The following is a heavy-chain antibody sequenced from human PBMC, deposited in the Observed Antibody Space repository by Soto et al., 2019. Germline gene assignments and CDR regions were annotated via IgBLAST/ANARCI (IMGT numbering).Heavy chain of an antibody. CDR2: IYYSGST. V-gene: IGHV4-39*01. J-gene: IGHJ4*02. D-gene: IGHD2-21*02. CDR3: ARHAYCGGDCYDPPDY. CDR1: GGSISSSSYY. Sequence: SETLSLTCTVSGGSISSSSYYWGWIRQPPGKGLEWIGSIYYSGSTYYNPSLKSRVTISVDTSKNQFSLKLSSVTAADTAVYYCARHAYCGGDCYDPPDYWGQGTLVTVSS.